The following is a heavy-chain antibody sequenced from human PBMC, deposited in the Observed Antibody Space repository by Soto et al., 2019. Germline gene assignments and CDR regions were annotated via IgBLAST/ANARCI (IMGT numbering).Heavy chain of an antibody. CDR1: GVTFSSYA. Sequence: TXGSLRLSCSAAGVTFSSYAMHWVRQAPGKGLEWVAVISYDGSNKYYADSVKGRFTISRDNSKNTLYLQMNSLRAEDTAVYYCARDLEMATITVDYWGQGTLVTVSS. J-gene: IGHJ4*02. V-gene: IGHV3-30-3*01. CDR2: ISYDGSNK. CDR3: ARDLEMATITVDY. D-gene: IGHD5-12*01.